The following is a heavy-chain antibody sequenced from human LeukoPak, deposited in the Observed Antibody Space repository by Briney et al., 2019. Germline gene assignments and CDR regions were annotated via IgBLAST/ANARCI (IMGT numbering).Heavy chain of an antibody. V-gene: IGHV3-23*01. D-gene: IGHD3-22*01. CDR3: AKGGRITMIVVATRYFDY. J-gene: IGHJ4*02. Sequence: GGSLRLSCATSGFTFSSYAMSWVRQAPGKGLEWVSAISGSGGSTYYADSVKGRFTISRDNSKNTLYLQMNSLRAADTAVYYCAKGGRITMIVVATRYFDYWGQGTLVTVSS. CDR1: GFTFSSYA. CDR2: ISGSGGST.